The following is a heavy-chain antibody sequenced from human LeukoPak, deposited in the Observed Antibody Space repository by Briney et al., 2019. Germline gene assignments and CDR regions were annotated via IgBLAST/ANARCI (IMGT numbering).Heavy chain of an antibody. Sequence: ASVKVSCKASGYTFTSYAMNWVRQAPGQGREWMGCINTNTGNPTYAQGFCGRFGFSMDTSVSTAYLQISSLKAEDTAVYYCARGSSSRQKLRGYWGQGTLVTVSS. V-gene: IGHV7-4-1*02. CDR2: INTNTGNP. D-gene: IGHD6-13*01. J-gene: IGHJ4*02. CDR3: ARGSSSRQKLRGY. CDR1: GYTFTSYA.